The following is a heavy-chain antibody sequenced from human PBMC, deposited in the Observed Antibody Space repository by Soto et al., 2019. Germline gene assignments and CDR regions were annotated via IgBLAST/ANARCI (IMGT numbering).Heavy chain of an antibody. Sequence: SETLSLTCTASLGASRCYYWSCLRQPPGKGLEWIGNIYYSGSTNHNPSLKSRATISIDTSKNQFSLKLRSVTAADTAGYYCARARGGYNPGFDYWGQGTRVT. D-gene: IGHD5-18*01. J-gene: IGHJ4*02. V-gene: IGHV4-59*01. CDR3: ARARGGYNPGFDY. CDR1: LGASRCYY. CDR2: IYYSGST.